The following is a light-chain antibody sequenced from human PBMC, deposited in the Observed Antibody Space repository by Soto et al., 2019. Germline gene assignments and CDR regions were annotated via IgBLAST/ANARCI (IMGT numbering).Light chain of an antibody. CDR1: QSVSSV. CDR2: DAS. J-gene: IGKJ4*01. V-gene: IGKV3-11*01. CDR3: QQRSNLPLT. Sequence: EILLTQSPATLSLSPGERATLSCRASQSVSSVLAWYQQKPGQAPRLLIYDASNRATGIPARFSGSGSGTDFTLTISSREPEDFAVYYCQQRSNLPLTFGGGTKVEIK.